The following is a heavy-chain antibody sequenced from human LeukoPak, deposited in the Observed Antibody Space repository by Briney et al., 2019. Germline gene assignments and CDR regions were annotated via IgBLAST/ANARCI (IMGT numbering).Heavy chain of an antibody. CDR1: GYSFTSYW. Sequence: PGESLKISCKGSGYSFTSYWIGWVRQMPGKGLEWRGIIYPGDSETRYSPSFQGQVTISVDKSISTAYLQWSSLKASDTAMYYSPRTYDSSGYYDYWGQGTLVTASS. J-gene: IGHJ4*02. CDR3: PRTYDSSGYYDY. V-gene: IGHV5-51*01. D-gene: IGHD3-22*01. CDR2: IYPGDSET.